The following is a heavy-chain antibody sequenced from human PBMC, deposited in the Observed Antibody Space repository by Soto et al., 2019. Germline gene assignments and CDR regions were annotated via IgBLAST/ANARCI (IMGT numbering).Heavy chain of an antibody. Sequence: PGGSLRLSCAASGFTFSSYAMSWVRQAPGKGLEWVSAISGSGGSTYYADSVKGRFTISRDNSKNTLYLQMNSLRAEDTAVYYCAKTTPNYYDSSGYSEYFQHWGQGTLVTVSS. J-gene: IGHJ1*01. CDR2: ISGSGGST. V-gene: IGHV3-23*01. CDR3: AKTTPNYYDSSGYSEYFQH. D-gene: IGHD3-22*01. CDR1: GFTFSSYA.